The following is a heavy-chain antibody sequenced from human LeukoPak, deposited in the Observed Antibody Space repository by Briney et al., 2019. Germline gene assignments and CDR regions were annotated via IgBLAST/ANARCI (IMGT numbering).Heavy chain of an antibody. CDR1: GYTFTGYY. CDR2: INPKSGDT. V-gene: IGHV1-2*02. J-gene: IGHJ4*02. CDR3: ARRGQWLVPFDY. Sequence: ASVKVSCKASGYTFTGYYMHWVRQAPGQGLEWIGWINPKSGDTKYAQEFQGRVTLTRDTSISTAYMELSSLRSEDTAVYYCARRGQWLVPFDYWGQGTLVTVSS. D-gene: IGHD6-19*01.